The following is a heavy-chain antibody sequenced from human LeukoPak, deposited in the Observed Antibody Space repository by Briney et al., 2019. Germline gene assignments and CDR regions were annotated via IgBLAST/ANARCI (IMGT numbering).Heavy chain of an antibody. Sequence: ASVKVSCKASGYTFTSYGISWVRQAPGQGLEWMGRIIPILGIANYAQKFQGRVTITADKSTSTAYMELSSLRSEDTAVYYCASSYCGGDCYSYYYYGMDVWGQGTTVTVSS. CDR1: GYTFTSYG. CDR2: IIPILGIA. D-gene: IGHD2-21*02. CDR3: ASSYCGGDCYSYYYYGMDV. J-gene: IGHJ6*02. V-gene: IGHV1-69*04.